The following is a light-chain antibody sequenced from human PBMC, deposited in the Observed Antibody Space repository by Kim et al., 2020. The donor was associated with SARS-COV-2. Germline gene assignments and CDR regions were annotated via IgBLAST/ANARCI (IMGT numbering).Light chain of an antibody. CDR1: QSVSSS. Sequence: SASGGDRVTITGRASQSVSSSLGWYQQKPGKAPKLLIYGASRLESGVPSRFSGSGSGTEFTLTVNSLRPDDFATYYCQQYISYYTFDQGTKLEI. CDR3: QQYISYYT. V-gene: IGKV1-5*01. CDR2: GAS. J-gene: IGKJ2*01.